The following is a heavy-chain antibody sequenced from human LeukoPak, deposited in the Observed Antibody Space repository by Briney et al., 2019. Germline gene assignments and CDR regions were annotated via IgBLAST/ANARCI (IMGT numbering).Heavy chain of an antibody. CDR3: ARDETKGKGTAWFGWVY. CDR1: GFTFSDYD. J-gene: IGHJ4*02. CDR2: ITESGDDT. D-gene: IGHD3-10*01. Sequence: PGGSLRLSCAASGFTFSDYDMSWVRQAPGKGPEWVSVITESGDDTNYADSVKGRFIIFRDNSKNTLFLQMNSLRVEDTAVYYCARDETKGKGTAWFGWVYWGRGTLVTVSS. V-gene: IGHV3-23*01.